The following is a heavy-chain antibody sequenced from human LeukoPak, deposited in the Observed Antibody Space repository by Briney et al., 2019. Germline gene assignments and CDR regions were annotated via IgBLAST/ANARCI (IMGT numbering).Heavy chain of an antibody. V-gene: IGHV4-4*07. D-gene: IGHD3-9*01. CDR2: IYTSGST. CDR3: ARDYDILTGYHDAFDI. Sequence: SETLSLTCTVSGGSISSYYWSWIRQPAGKGLEWIGRIYTSGSTNYNPSLKSRVTMSVDTSKNQFSLKLSSVTAADTAVHYCARDYDILTGYHDAFDIWGQGTMVTVSS. J-gene: IGHJ3*02. CDR1: GGSISSYY.